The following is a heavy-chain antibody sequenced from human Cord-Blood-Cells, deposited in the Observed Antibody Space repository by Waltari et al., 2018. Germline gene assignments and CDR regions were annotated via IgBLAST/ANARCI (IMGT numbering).Heavy chain of an antibody. J-gene: IGHJ6*03. CDR3: AKETVGSYYYMDV. D-gene: IGHD4-17*01. CDR1: GFTFSSYG. Sequence: QVQLVESGGGVVQPGRSLRLSCAASGFTFSSYGMHWVRQAPGKGLEWVAVISYDGSNKYYADSVKGRFTISRDNSKNTLYLQMNSLRAEDTAVYYCAKETVGSYYYMDVWGKGTTVTVSS. V-gene: IGHV3-30*18. CDR2: ISYDGSNK.